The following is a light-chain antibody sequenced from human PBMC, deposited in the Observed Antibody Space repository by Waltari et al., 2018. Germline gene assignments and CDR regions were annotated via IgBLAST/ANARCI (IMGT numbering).Light chain of an antibody. Sequence: QSALTQPASVSGSPGQSIATPCSGTHSDFGGSKFVSCYQHPPRKAPKLLIYDVPKRPPGVSDRFSGSKSDNTASLTISGLQAGDEADYYCSSYTSSGTVVFGGGTKLTVL. CDR2: DVP. CDR3: SSYTSSGTVV. V-gene: IGLV2-14*03. CDR1: HSDFGGSKF. J-gene: IGLJ2*01.